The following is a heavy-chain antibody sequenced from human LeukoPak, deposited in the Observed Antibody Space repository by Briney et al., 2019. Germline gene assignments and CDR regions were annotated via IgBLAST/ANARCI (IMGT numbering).Heavy chain of an antibody. CDR2: IWYDGSNK. CDR3: AGDIVAAGGRYFDH. D-gene: IGHD6-13*01. V-gene: IGHV3-33*01. Sequence: AGGSLRLSCAASGFTFSDYGMHWVRQTPGRGLEWVAAIWYDGSNKYYADSVEGRFTISRDNSKNTLYLQMNSLRGEDMALYYCAGDIVAAGGRYFDHWGQGTLVTVSS. CDR1: GFTFSDYG. J-gene: IGHJ4*02.